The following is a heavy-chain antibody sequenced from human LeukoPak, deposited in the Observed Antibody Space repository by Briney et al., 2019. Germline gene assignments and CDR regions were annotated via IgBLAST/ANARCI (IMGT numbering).Heavy chain of an antibody. J-gene: IGHJ4*02. CDR2: INPNSGGT. CDR3: ARDSNLVYSSSWLRPDY. Sequence: ASVKVSCKASGYTFTSYGISWVRQAPGQGLEWMGWINPNSGGTNYAQKFQGRVTMTRDTSISTAYMELSRLRSDDTAVYYCARDSNLVYSSSWLRPDYWGQGTLVTVSS. D-gene: IGHD6-13*01. V-gene: IGHV1-2*02. CDR1: GYTFTSYG.